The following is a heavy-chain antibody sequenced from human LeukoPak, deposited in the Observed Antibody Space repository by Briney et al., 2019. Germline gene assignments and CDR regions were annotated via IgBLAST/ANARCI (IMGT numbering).Heavy chain of an antibody. Sequence: GGSLRLSCAASGFTFSSYAMSWVRQAPGKGLEWVSAISGSGGSTYYADSVKGRFTISRDNSKNTLYLQMNSLRAEDTAVYYCAKEGRIVVVTKYYFDYWGQGTLVTVSS. J-gene: IGHJ4*02. D-gene: IGHD2-21*02. CDR1: GFTFSSYA. V-gene: IGHV3-23*01. CDR2: ISGSGGST. CDR3: AKEGRIVVVTKYYFDY.